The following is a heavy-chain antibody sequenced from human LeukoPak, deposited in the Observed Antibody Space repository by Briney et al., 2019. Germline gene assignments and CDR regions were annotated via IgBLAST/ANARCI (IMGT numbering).Heavy chain of an antibody. CDR1: GYSISSGYY. CDR2: IYHSGST. V-gene: IGHV4-38-2*02. Sequence: SETLSLTCTVSGYSISSGYYWGWIRPPPGKGLEWIGSIYHSGSTYYNPSLKSRVTISVDTSKNQFSLKLSSVTAADTAVYYCARDGSSSSALADWGQGTLVTVSS. J-gene: IGHJ4*02. D-gene: IGHD6-6*01. CDR3: ARDGSSSSALAD.